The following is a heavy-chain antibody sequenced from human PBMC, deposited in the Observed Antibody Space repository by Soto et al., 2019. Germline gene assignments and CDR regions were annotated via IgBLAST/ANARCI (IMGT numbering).Heavy chain of an antibody. CDR2: IKQDGSEK. J-gene: IGHJ6*03. CDR3: ARVGLEEGHSGYDLYYYYYYMDV. V-gene: IGHV3-7*01. CDR1: GFTFSSYW. D-gene: IGHD5-12*01. Sequence: GGSLILSCAASGFTFSSYWMSWVRQAPGKGLEWVANIKQDGSEKYYVDSVKGRFTISRDNAKNSLYLQMNSLRAEDTAVYYCARVGLEEGHSGYDLYYYYYYMDVWGKGTTVTVSS.